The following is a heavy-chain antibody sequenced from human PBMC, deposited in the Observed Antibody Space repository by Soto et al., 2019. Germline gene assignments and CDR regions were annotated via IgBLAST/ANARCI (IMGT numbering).Heavy chain of an antibody. V-gene: IGHV1-2*04. CDR3: ARDRTKYCSSTSCYYYYGMDV. Sequence: ASVKVSCKASGYTFTGYYMHWVRQAPGQGLEWMGWINPNSGGTNYAQKFQGWVTMTRDTSISTAYMELSRLRSDDTAVYYCARDRTKYCSSTSCYYYYGMDVWGQGTTVTVSS. CDR2: INPNSGGT. CDR1: GYTFTGYY. D-gene: IGHD2-2*01. J-gene: IGHJ6*02.